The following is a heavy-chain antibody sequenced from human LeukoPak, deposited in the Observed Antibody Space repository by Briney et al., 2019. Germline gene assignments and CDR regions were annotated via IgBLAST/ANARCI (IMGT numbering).Heavy chain of an antibody. CDR3: AKYRIRYFDWLFHYFDY. CDR2: ISGSGGST. Sequence: GGSLRLSCAASGLTFSGYAMSWVRQAPGKGLEWVSAISGSGGSTYYADSVKGRFTISRDNSKNTLYLQMNSLRAEDTAVYYCAKYRIRYFDWLFHYFDYWGQGTLVTVSS. D-gene: IGHD3-9*01. V-gene: IGHV3-23*01. J-gene: IGHJ4*02. CDR1: GLTFSGYA.